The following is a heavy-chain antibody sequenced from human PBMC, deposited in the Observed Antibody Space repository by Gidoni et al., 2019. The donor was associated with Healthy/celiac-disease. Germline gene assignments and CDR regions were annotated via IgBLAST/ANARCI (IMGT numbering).Heavy chain of an antibody. CDR3: AAGRITMVRENYFDY. V-gene: IGHV1-2*02. D-gene: IGHD3-10*01. J-gene: IGHJ4*02. CDR2: INPNSGGT. CDR1: GYTFTGYY. Sequence: QVQLVQSGAAVKKPGASVKVSCKASGYTFTGYYMHWVRQAPGQGLEWMGWINPNSGGTNYAQKFQGRVTMTRDTSISTAYMELSRLRSDDTAVYYCAAGRITMVRENYFDYWGQGTLVTVSS.